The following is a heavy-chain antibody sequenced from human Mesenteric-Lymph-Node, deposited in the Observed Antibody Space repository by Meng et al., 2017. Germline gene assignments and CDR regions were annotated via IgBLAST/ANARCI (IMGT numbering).Heavy chain of an antibody. V-gene: IGHV4-28*01. CDR1: GYSISSTNW. D-gene: IGHD3-22*01. Sequence: QLQLQESGPGLVKPSDTPSLTCAASGYSISSTNWWGWIRQPPGKGLEWIGYIYYSGSTSYNPSLKSRVTMSVDTSKNQFSLNLNSVTAVDTAVYYCARNVPGTSAYYDWGQGTLVTVSS. CDR3: ARNVPGTSAYYD. J-gene: IGHJ4*02. CDR2: IYYSGST.